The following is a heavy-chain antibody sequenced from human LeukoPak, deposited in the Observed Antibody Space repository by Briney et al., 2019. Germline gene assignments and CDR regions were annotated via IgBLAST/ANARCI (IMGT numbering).Heavy chain of an antibody. CDR1: GGSFSGYY. CDR3: YYYYGMDV. Sequence: SETLSLTCAVYGGSFSGYYWSWIRQPPGKGLEWIGEINHSGSTNYSPSLKSRVTISVDTSKNQFSLKLSSVTAADTAVYYSYYYYGMDVWGQGTTVTVSS. V-gene: IGHV4-34*01. J-gene: IGHJ6*02. CDR2: INHSGST.